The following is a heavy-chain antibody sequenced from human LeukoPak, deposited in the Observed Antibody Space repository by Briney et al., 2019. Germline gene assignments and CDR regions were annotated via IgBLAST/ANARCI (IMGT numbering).Heavy chain of an antibody. Sequence: SSETLSLTCTVSGGSISHYHWSWIRQPAGKGLEWIGEINHSGSTNYNPSLKSRVTISVDTSKNQFSLKLSSVTAADTAVYYCARGLPSIAAQRTNWFDPWGQGTLVTVSS. V-gene: IGHV4-34*01. CDR1: GGSISHYH. J-gene: IGHJ5*02. D-gene: IGHD6-6*01. CDR3: ARGLPSIAAQRTNWFDP. CDR2: INHSGST.